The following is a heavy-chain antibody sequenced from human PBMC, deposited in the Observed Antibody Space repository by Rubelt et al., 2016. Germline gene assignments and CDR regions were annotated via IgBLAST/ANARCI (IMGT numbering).Heavy chain of an antibody. CDR3: ARRPRKWFYFDY. J-gene: IGHJ4*02. CDR2: ISAYNGNT. V-gene: IGHV1-18*04. CDR1: GYTFSTYG. Sequence: QVQLVQSGAEVKKPGASVKVSCKASGYTFSTYGISWVRQAPGQGLEWMGWISAYNGNTDYAQRVPGRVTLTTETSTSTAYMELRSLRSDDTAVYYCARRPRKWFYFDYWGQGALVTVSS. D-gene: IGHD3-22*01.